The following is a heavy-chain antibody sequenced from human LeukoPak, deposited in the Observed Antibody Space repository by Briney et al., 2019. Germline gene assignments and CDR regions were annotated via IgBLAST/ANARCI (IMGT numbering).Heavy chain of an antibody. CDR1: GFTFSSYW. V-gene: IGHV3-7*01. CDR3: ARGYSSSWYNWFDP. J-gene: IGHJ5*02. CDR2: IKQDGSEK. D-gene: IGHD6-13*01. Sequence: GSLRLSCAASGFTFSSYWMSWVRQAPGKGLEGVANIKQDGSEKYYVDSVKGRFTISRDNAKNSLYLQINSLRAEDTAVYYCARGYSSSWYNWFDPWGQGTLVTVSS.